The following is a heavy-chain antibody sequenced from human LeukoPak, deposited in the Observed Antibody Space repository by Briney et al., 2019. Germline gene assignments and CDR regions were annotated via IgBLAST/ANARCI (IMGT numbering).Heavy chain of an antibody. CDR3: AREGGNYFYMDV. J-gene: IGHJ6*03. D-gene: IGHD2-15*01. V-gene: IGHV3-21*01. Sequence: GGSLRLSCTASGFIFSSYSMNWVRQAPGKGLEWVSSITSSSSYIYYADSVKGRFTISRDNAKNSLFLQMNSLRADDAGVYYCAREGGNYFYMDVWGIGTTVTISS. CDR1: GFIFSSYS. CDR2: ITSSSSYI.